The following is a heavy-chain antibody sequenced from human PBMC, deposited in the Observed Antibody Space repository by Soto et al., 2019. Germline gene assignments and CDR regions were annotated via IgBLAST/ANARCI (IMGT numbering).Heavy chain of an antibody. CDR1: GASISSYD. Sequence: XTLSLTCSVSGASISSYDWTWIRQPPGKGLEWIGYMYYSGSTNYNPSLKSRVSISVDTSKNWFYLKFSSVTTADTAVYYCARGLTRFAPWGQGTLVTVSS. CDR3: ARGLTRFAP. J-gene: IGHJ5*02. V-gene: IGHV4-59*01. D-gene: IGHD6-19*01. CDR2: MYYSGST.